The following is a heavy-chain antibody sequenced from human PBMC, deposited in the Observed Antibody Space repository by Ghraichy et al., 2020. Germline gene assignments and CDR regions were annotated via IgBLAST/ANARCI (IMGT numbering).Heavy chain of an antibody. D-gene: IGHD2-15*01. CDR2: INAGDGNT. CDR3: ARSMIAATLAY. V-gene: IGHV1-3*01. Sequence: ASVKVSCKASGYTFTNYAMHWVRQAPGLRLEWMGWINAGDGNTKYSQKFQGRVTITRDTSASTAYMELSSLRSEDTAVYYCARSMIAATLAYWGQGTLVTVSS. CDR1: GYTFTNYA. J-gene: IGHJ4*02.